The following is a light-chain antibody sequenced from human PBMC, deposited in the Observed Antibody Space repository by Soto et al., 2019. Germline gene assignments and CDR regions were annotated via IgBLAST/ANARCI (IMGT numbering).Light chain of an antibody. CDR3: SSYTVSSTVI. V-gene: IGLV2-14*01. J-gene: IGLJ2*01. Sequence: QSALTQPASVSGSPGQSITISCTGTSSDVGAYNYVSWYQQHPGKAPKLIIYDVSNRPSGVSNRFSGSKSGNTASLTISGLQAEDEADYYCSSYTVSSTVIFGGGTKVTVL. CDR2: DVS. CDR1: SSDVGAYNY.